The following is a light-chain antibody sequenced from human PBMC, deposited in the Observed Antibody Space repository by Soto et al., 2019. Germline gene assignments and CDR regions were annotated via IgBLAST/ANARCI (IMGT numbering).Light chain of an antibody. CDR2: KAS. CDR3: QQNNSYPT. Sequence: DIQMTQSPSTLSASVGDRVTITCRASQSISSWLAWYQQKPGKAPKPLIYKASSLESGVPSRLSGRGSGTEFTLTISSLQPDDFATYFCQQNNSYPTFGGGTKVEIK. CDR1: QSISSW. V-gene: IGKV1-5*03. J-gene: IGKJ4*01.